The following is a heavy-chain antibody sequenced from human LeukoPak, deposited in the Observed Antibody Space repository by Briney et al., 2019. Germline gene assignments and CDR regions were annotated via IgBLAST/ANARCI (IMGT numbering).Heavy chain of an antibody. CDR3: ASSSGWSHDAFDI. Sequence: PGGSLRLSCAASGFTFSSYEMNWFRQAPGKGLEWVSYISSSGSTIYYADSVKGRFTISRDNAKNSLYLQMNSLRAEDTAVYYCASSSGWSHDAFDIWGQGTMVTVSS. D-gene: IGHD6-19*01. CDR2: ISSSGSTI. V-gene: IGHV3-48*03. CDR1: GFTFSSYE. J-gene: IGHJ3*02.